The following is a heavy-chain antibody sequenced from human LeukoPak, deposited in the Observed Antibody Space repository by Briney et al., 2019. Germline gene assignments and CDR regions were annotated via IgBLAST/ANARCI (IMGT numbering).Heavy chain of an antibody. Sequence: GGSLRLSCAASGFTFSSYAMSWVRQAPGKGLEWVSDISGSGGSTYYADSVKGRFTISRDNSKNTLYLQMNSLRAEDTAVYYCARPQAGYYGSGSNFDYWGQGTLVTVSS. J-gene: IGHJ4*02. V-gene: IGHV3-23*01. CDR1: GFTFSSYA. D-gene: IGHD3-10*01. CDR3: ARPQAGYYGSGSNFDY. CDR2: ISGSGGST.